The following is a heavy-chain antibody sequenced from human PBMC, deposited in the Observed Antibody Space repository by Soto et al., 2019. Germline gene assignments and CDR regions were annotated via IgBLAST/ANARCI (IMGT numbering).Heavy chain of an antibody. CDR1: GFTFSSYE. CDR2: ISSSGSTI. CDR3: ARGSMVRGVTPSHGMDV. D-gene: IGHD3-10*01. V-gene: IGHV3-48*03. J-gene: IGHJ6*02. Sequence: GGSLRLSCAASGFTFSSYEMNWVRQAPGKGLEWVSYISSSGSTIYYADSVKGRFTISRDNAKNSLYLQMNSLRAEDTAVYYCARGSMVRGVTPSHGMDVWGQGTTVTVS.